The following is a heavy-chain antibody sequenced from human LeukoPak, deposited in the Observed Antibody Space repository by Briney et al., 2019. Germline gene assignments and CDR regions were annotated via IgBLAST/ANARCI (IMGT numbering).Heavy chain of an antibody. V-gene: IGHV3-11*06. J-gene: IGHJ4*02. CDR3: ARAHPPSGYDLGDFDY. CDR2: ISSSSSYT. CDR1: GFTFSDYY. Sequence: GGSLRLSCAASGFTFSDYYMSWLRQAPGKGLEWVSYISSSSSYTNYADSVKGRFTISRDNAKNSLYLQMNSLRAEDTAVYYCARAHPPSGYDLGDFDYWGQGTLVTVSS. D-gene: IGHD5-12*01.